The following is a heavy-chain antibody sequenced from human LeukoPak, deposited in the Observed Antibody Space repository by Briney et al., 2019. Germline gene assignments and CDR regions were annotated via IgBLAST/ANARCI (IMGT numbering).Heavy chain of an antibody. V-gene: IGHV1-2*02. D-gene: IGHD3-10*01. J-gene: IGHJ4*02. CDR2: INPDSGGT. CDR3: ARWGYYGSAGVGNPDY. CDR1: GYTFTGYY. Sequence: ASVKVSCKASGYTFTGYYMHWVRQAPGQGLEWMGWINPDSGGTNNAQKFQGRVTMTRDTSISTAYMELSRLTSDDTALYYCARWGYYGSAGVGNPDYWGQGTLVTVSS.